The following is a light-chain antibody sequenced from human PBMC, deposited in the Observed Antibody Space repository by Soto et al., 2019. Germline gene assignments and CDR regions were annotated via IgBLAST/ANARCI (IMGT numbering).Light chain of an antibody. J-gene: IGLJ3*02. CDR2: DVS. Sequence: SLTQPLSVSVSPGESVTISCTLTNSYVGSCNYVSWYQQHPGKAPKLMISDVSQLPSWVPDRFSGSKSGNTASLTISGLQAEDEADYYSCSYEDSDTWVLGGGT. CDR1: NSYVGSCNY. CDR3: CSYEDSDTWV. V-gene: IGLV2-11*01.